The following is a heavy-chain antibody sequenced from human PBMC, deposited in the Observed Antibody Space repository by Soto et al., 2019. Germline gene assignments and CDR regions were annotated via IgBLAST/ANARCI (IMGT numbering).Heavy chain of an antibody. CDR3: ARGMDIVVVPAANHRFDP. V-gene: IGHV1-8*01. D-gene: IGHD2-2*03. CDR2: MNPNSGNT. Sequence: ASVKVSCKASGYTFTSYDINWVRQATGQGLEWMGWMNPNSGNTGYAQKFQGRVTMTRNTSISTAYMELSSLRSEDTAVYYCARGMDIVVVPAANHRFDPWGQGTLVTVSS. J-gene: IGHJ5*02. CDR1: GYTFTSYD.